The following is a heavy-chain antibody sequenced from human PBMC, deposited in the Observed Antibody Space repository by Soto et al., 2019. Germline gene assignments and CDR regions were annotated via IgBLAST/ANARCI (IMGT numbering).Heavy chain of an antibody. V-gene: IGHV3-23*01. CDR2: ISSSGDKT. J-gene: IGHJ4*02. CDR3: APLAVAGPNFDY. CDR1: GFTFSNNW. Sequence: GGSLRLSCAATGFTFSNNWMHWVRQAPGKGLEWVSTISSSGDKTYYAESVKGRFTISRDNSKNTLYLQMDTLRSEDTAVYYCAPLAVAGPNFDYWGQGTLVTVSS. D-gene: IGHD6-19*01.